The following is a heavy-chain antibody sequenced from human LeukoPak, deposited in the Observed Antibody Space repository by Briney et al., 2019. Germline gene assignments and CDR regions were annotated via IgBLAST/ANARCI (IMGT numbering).Heavy chain of an antibody. Sequence: ASVKVSCKASGYTFTDYYMHWVRQAPGQGLEWMGWINPNSGGTNYAQKFQGRVTMTRDTSISTAYMELSRLRSDDTAVYYCARDDLQEAAAGYWGQGTLVTVSS. J-gene: IGHJ4*02. CDR3: ARDDLQEAAAGY. D-gene: IGHD6-13*01. CDR2: INPNSGGT. V-gene: IGHV1-2*02. CDR1: GYTFTDYY.